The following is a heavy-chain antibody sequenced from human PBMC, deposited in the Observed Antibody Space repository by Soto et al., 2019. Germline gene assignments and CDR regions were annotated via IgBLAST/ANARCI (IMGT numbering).Heavy chain of an antibody. J-gene: IGHJ5*02. CDR3: ARDLRNWFDP. V-gene: IGHV4-61*01. CDR2: IYYSVST. CDR1: GDSVSNGSYY. Sequence: SETLSLTCNVSGDSVSNGSYYWSWTRQPPGKGLEWIGYIYYSVSTNYNPSLQIRVAISVDTSKNQFSLKLSSVTAAETAVYYCARDLRNWFDPWGQGTLVTVSS.